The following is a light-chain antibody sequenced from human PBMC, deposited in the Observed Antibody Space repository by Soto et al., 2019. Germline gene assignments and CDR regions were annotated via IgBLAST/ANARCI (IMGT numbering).Light chain of an antibody. CDR3: QQRFNWPRFT. CDR1: QSVSSY. CDR2: DAS. V-gene: IGKV3-11*01. Sequence: EIVLTQSPATLSGSPGERGTLSCRASQSVSSYLAWYQQKPGQAPRLLIYDASNRATGIPARFSGGGSGTDFTLTISSLEPEDFAVYYCQQRFNWPRFTFGQGTKLEIK. J-gene: IGKJ2*01.